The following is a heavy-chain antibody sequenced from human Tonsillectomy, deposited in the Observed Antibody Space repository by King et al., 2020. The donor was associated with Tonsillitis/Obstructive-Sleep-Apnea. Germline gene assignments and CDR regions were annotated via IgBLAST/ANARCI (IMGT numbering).Heavy chain of an antibody. CDR2: IVPIFGAT. V-gene: IGHV1-69*01. D-gene: IGHD3-16*01. Sequence: QLVQSGAEVKKPGSSVKVSCKASGGTFSSYAFSWVRQAPGQGLEWVGGIVPIFGATNYAQKFQDRVTITADESSNTAYMELSRLTSEDKAVYYCARDWENYSPSPNYYYSMDVWGKGTTVTVSS. CDR3: ARDWENYSPSPNYYYSMDV. CDR1: GGTFSSYA. J-gene: IGHJ6*03.